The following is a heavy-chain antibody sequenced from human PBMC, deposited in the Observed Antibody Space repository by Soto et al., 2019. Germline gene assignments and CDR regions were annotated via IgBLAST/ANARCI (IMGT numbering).Heavy chain of an antibody. Sequence: ASVKVSCKXSGYTFTSYGMSWVRQAPGQGLEWMGWISAYNGNTNYAQKLQGRVTMTTDTSTSTAYMELRSLRSDDTAVYYCARDNYYDSSGSDAFDIWGQGTMVTVSS. J-gene: IGHJ3*02. CDR2: ISAYNGNT. CDR3: ARDNYYDSSGSDAFDI. D-gene: IGHD3-22*01. V-gene: IGHV1-18*01. CDR1: GYTFTSYG.